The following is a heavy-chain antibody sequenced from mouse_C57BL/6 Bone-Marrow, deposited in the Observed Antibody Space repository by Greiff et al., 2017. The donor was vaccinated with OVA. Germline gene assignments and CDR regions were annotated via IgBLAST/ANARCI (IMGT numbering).Heavy chain of an antibody. Sequence: EVKLEESGEGLVKPGGSLKLSCAASGFTFSSYAMSWVRQTPEKRLEWVAYISSGGDYIYYADTVKGRFTISRDNARNTMYLQMSSLKSEDTAMYYCTRLLDAMDYWGQVTSVTVSS. CDR2: ISSGGDYI. V-gene: IGHV5-9-1*02. D-gene: IGHD2-1*01. CDR3: TRLLDAMDY. J-gene: IGHJ4*01. CDR1: GFTFSSYA.